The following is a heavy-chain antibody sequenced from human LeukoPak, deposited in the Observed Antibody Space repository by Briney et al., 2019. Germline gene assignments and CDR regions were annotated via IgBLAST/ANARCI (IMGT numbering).Heavy chain of an antibody. J-gene: IGHJ5*02. CDR1: GFTFSSYG. V-gene: IGHV3-30*02. Sequence: GGSLRLSCAASGFTFSSYGMHWVRQAPGKGLEWVAFIRYDGSNKYYADSVKGRFTISRDNSKNTLYLQMNSLRAEDTAVYYCAKDLTSCCWFDPWGQGTLVTVSS. CDR3: AKDLTSCCWFDP. CDR2: IRYDGSNK. D-gene: IGHD2-2*01.